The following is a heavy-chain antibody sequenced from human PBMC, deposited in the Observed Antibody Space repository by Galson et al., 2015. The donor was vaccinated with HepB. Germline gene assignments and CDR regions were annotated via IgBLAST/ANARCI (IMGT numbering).Heavy chain of an antibody. CDR1: GDSVSSNSAA. CDR2: TYYRSKWYN. Sequence: ISGDSVSSNSAALNWIRQSPSRGLEWLGRTYYRSKWYNDYAVSVKSRININTDTSKNQFSLQLNSVTPEDTAVYYYARDQPPVDTAKVTAGYYYYGMDVWGQETTVTVSS. V-gene: IGHV6-1*01. CDR3: ARDQPPVDTAKVTAGYYYYGMDV. J-gene: IGHJ6*02. D-gene: IGHD5-18*01.